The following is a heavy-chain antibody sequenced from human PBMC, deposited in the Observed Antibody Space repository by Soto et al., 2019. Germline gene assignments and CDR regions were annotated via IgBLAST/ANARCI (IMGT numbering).Heavy chain of an antibody. J-gene: IGHJ4*02. CDR1: GYTFTSYY. V-gene: IGHV1-46*01. D-gene: IGHD4-17*01. CDR2: INPSGGST. CDR3: AKVDPVTTQFDY. Sequence: QVQLVQSGAEVKKPGASVKVSCKASGYTFTSYYMHWVRQAPGQGLEWMGIINPSGGSTSYAQKFQGRVTMTRDTSTSTVYLDLSSLRSEDTAVYYCAKVDPVTTQFDYWGQGTLLTVSS.